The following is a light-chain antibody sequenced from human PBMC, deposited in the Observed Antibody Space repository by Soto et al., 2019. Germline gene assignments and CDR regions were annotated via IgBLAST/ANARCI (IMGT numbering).Light chain of an antibody. CDR1: QSISSY. Sequence: DSQMNQSKSSLSASIGDRVTITCRASQSISSYLNWYQQKPGKAPKLLIYAASSSQSGVPSRFSGSGSGTDFTLTISSLQPEDFATYYCQQSYSTPLTFGGVTKVDI. CDR2: AAS. V-gene: IGKV1-39*01. CDR3: QQSYSTPLT. J-gene: IGKJ4*01.